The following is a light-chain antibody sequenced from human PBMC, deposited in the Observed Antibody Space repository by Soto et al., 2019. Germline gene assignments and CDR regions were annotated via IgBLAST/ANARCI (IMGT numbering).Light chain of an antibody. CDR3: CSYVGGKSLV. J-gene: IGLJ1*01. Sequence: QSALTQPRSVSGSPGQSVTISCTGTSSDVGAYNFVSWFQQHPGKVPKIMIYEVFKRPSGVFDRFSGSQSGNTASLTISGLQADDEADYYCCSYVGGKSLVFGTGTK. CDR2: EVF. CDR1: SSDVGAYNF. V-gene: IGLV2-11*01.